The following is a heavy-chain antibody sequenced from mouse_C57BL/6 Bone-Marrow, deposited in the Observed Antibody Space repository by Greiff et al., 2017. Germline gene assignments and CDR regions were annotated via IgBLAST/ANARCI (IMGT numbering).Heavy chain of an antibody. V-gene: IGHV14-3*01. D-gene: IGHD1-1*01. J-gene: IGHJ3*01. CDR1: GFNIKNTY. Sequence: EVKLQQSVAELVRPGASVKLSCTASGFNIKNTYMHWVKQRPEQGLEWIGRIDPANGNTKYAPKFQGKATITADTSSNTAYLQLSSLTSEDTAIYYCASLYYGSSYEFAYWGQGTLVTVSA. CDR3: ASLYYGSSYEFAY. CDR2: IDPANGNT.